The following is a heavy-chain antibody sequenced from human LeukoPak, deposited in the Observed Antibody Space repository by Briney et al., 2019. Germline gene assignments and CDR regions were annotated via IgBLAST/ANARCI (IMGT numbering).Heavy chain of an antibody. V-gene: IGHV4-39*01. CDR1: GGSISSSSYY. Sequence: SETLSLTCTVSGGSISSSSYYWGWIRQPPGKGLEWIGSIYYSGSTYYNPSLKSRVTISVDTSKNQFSLKLSSVTAAGTAVYYCARSPRGYSYEYYFDYWGQGTLVTVSS. J-gene: IGHJ4*02. D-gene: IGHD5-18*01. CDR2: IYYSGST. CDR3: ARSPRGYSYEYYFDY.